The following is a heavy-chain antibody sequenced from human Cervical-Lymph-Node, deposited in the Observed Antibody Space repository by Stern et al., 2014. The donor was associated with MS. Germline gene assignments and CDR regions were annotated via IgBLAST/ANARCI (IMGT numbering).Heavy chain of an antibody. J-gene: IGHJ3*02. CDR2: IIPIFGTA. CDR1: GGTFSSYA. D-gene: IGHD2-15*01. CDR3: ASKGLGGAGDAFDI. V-gene: IGHV1-69*01. Sequence: VQLVESGAEVKKPGSSVKVSCKASGGTFSSYAISWVRQAPGQGLEWMGGIIPIFGTANYAQKFQGRVTITADESTSTAYMELSSLRSEDTAVYYCASKGLGGAGDAFDIWGQGKMVTVSS.